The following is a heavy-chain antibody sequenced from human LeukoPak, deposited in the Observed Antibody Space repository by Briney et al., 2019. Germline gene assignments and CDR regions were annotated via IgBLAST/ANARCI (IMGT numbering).Heavy chain of an antibody. D-gene: IGHD3-16*01. CDR3: ARGAPPALGVWYYYYMDV. CDR2: INHSGST. CDR1: GGSFSGYY. Sequence: PSETLSLTCAVYGGSFSGYYWSWIRQPPGKGLEWIGEINHSGSTNYNPSLKSRVTISVDTSRNQFSLKLSSVTAADTAVYYCARGAPPALGVWYYYYMDVWGKGTTVTVSS. V-gene: IGHV4-34*01. J-gene: IGHJ6*03.